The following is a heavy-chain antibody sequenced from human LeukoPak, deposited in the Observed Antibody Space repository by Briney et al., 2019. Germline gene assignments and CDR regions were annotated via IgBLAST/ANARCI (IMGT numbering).Heavy chain of an antibody. CDR3: ARDRSTMVRGVINKHNWFDP. J-gene: IGHJ5*02. V-gene: IGHV1-3*01. Sequence: ASVKVSCKASGYTLTSYAMHWVRQAPGQRLEWMGWINAGNGNTKYSQKFQGRVTITRDTSASTAYMELSSLRPEDTAVYYCARDRSTMVRGVINKHNWFDPWGQGTLVTVSS. CDR1: GYTLTSYA. D-gene: IGHD3-10*01. CDR2: INAGNGNT.